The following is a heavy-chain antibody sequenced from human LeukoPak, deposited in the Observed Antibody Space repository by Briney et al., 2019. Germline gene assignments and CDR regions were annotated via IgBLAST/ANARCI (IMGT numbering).Heavy chain of an antibody. Sequence: SETLSLTCTVSGGSISSYYWSWIRQPPGKGLEWIGYIYYSGSTNYNPSLKSRVTISVDTSKNQFSLKLSSVTAADTAVYYCAREGEQWLPDYWGQGTLVTVSS. V-gene: IGHV4-59*01. CDR3: AREGEQWLPDY. CDR1: GGSISSYY. D-gene: IGHD6-19*01. J-gene: IGHJ4*01. CDR2: IYYSGST.